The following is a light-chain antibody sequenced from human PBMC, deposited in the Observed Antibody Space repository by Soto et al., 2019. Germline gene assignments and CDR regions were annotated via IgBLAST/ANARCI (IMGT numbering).Light chain of an antibody. V-gene: IGKV2-28*01. CDR2: LGS. Sequence: DIVMTQSPLSLPVTPGEPASISCRSSQSLLHSNGYTYLDWYLQRPGQSPQLLTYLGSYRASGVPDRFSGSGSGTDFTLKISRVEAGDVGVYYCMQTLLTWTFGQGTKVDIK. CDR3: MQTLLTWT. J-gene: IGKJ1*01. CDR1: QSLLHSNGYTY.